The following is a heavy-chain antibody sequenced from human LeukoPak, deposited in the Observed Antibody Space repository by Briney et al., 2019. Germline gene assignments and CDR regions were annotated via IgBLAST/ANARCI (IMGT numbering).Heavy chain of an antibody. CDR2: ISGSGGST. Sequence: GGSLRLSCAAPGFTFSSYGMSWVRQAPGKGLEWVSAISGSGGSTYYADSVKGRFTISRDNSKNTLYLQMNSLRAEDTAVYYCAKDRAGSGSYYFDYWGQGTLVTVSS. D-gene: IGHD6-19*01. J-gene: IGHJ4*02. CDR1: GFTFSSYG. CDR3: AKDRAGSGSYYFDY. V-gene: IGHV3-23*01.